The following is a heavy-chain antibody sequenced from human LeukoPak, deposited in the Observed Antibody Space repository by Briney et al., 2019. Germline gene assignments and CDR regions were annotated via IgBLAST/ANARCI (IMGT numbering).Heavy chain of an antibody. CDR2: VNDDGSST. J-gene: IGHJ4*02. D-gene: IGHD6-13*01. CDR3: ARDLNDLLQNYRSTWYPADY. V-gene: IGHV3-74*01. CDR1: GFTFSTYW. Sequence: GGSLRLSCAASGFTFSTYWMNWVRQAPGKGLVWVSRVNDDGSSTSYADSVKGRFTISRDNTKNTLYLQMNSLRAEDTAVYYCARDLNDLLQNYRSTWYPADYWGQGTLVTVSS.